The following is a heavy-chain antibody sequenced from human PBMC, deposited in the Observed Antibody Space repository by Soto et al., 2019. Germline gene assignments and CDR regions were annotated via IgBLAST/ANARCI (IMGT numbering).Heavy chain of an antibody. D-gene: IGHD2-15*01. CDR2: IGGSGGT. CDR1: GFTFSSYA. Sequence: EVQLLESGGGLVQPGGSLRLSCAASGFTFSSYAMSWVRLAPGKGLEWFSSIGGSGGTYYADSVKGRFTISRDNYKNMLYLHLTSLRAEDTAMYYCAKGQGWSYYYDSWGQGTLVTVSS. CDR3: AKGQGWSYYYDS. J-gene: IGHJ4*02. V-gene: IGHV3-23*01.